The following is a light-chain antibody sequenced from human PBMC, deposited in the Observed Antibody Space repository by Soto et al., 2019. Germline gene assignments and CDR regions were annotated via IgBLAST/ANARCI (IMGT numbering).Light chain of an antibody. CDR2: DAS. V-gene: IGKV1-12*01. J-gene: IGKJ5*01. CDR3: QQANSFPPIT. Sequence: DIQVAPFSCPLFASVGDRVTLTWWASQSIGTWLAWYQQKPGKAPKLLIFDASTLESGVPSRFSGSGSGTDFTLTISSLQPEDFATYYCQQANSFPPITFGQGTRLEIK. CDR1: QSIGTW.